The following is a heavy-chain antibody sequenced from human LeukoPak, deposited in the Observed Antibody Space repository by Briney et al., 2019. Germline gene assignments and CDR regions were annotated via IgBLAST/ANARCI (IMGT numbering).Heavy chain of an antibody. CDR3: ARGSARGVLLWSV. J-gene: IGHJ6*02. V-gene: IGHV1-69*04. D-gene: IGHD3-10*01. CDR1: GGTFSSYA. Sequence: SVKVSCKASGGTFSSYAISWVRQAPGQGLEWMGRIIPILGIANYAQKFQGRVTITTDKSTSTAYMELSRLRSDDTAVYYCARGSARGVLLWSVWGQGTTVTVSS. CDR2: IIPILGIA.